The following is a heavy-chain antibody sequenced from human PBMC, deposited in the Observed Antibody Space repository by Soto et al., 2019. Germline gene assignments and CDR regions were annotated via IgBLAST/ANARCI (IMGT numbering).Heavy chain of an antibody. CDR3: AKRGRGLRHYYYDRRDYGY. J-gene: IGHJ4*02. CDR1: GFTFSSYA. Sequence: EVQLLESGGGLVQPGGSLRLSCAASGFTFSSYAMSWVRQAPGKGLEWVSAISGSGGSTYYADSVKGRFTISRDNSKNTRYLQMNSLRAEDTAVYYCAKRGRGLRHYYYDRRDYGYWGQGTLVTVSS. V-gene: IGHV3-23*01. D-gene: IGHD3-22*01. CDR2: ISGSGGST.